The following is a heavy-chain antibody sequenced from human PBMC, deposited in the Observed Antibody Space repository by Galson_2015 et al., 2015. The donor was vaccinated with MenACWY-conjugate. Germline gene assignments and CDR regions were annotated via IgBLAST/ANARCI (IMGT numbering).Heavy chain of an antibody. V-gene: IGHV3-53*01. CDR2: IYNDGTT. D-gene: IGHD5-12*01. CDR3: ARDRSLGWLYY. CDR1: GITVTSHY. Sequence: SLRLSCAACGITVTSHYMRWVRQAPGKGLEWVSIIYNDGTTYYADSVKGRFTISRDNSMNMFYLQMDSLRAEDTAVYYCARDRSLGWLYYWGQGALVIVSS. J-gene: IGHJ4*02.